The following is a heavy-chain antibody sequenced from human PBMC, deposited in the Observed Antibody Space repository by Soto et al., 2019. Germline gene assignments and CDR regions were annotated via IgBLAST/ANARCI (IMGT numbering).Heavy chain of an antibody. D-gene: IGHD2-2*01. CDR3: ARNKILGYCSSTSCSRQLLYYYYYGMDV. V-gene: IGHV1-46*01. J-gene: IGHJ6*02. CDR2: INPSGGST. CDR1: GYTFTSYY. Sequence: ASVKVSCKASGYTFTSYYMHWVRQAPGQGLEWMGIINPSGGSTSYAQKFQGRVTMTRDTSTSTVYMELSSLRSEDTAVYYCARNKILGYCSSTSCSRQLLYYYYYGMDVWGQGTTVTVSS.